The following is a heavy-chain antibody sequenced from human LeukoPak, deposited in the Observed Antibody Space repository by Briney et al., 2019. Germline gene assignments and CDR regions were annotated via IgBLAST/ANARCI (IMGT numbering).Heavy chain of an antibody. CDR2: ISAYNGNT. D-gene: IGHD1-26*01. V-gene: IGHV1-18*01. CDR3: ATSGGLIVGATTPRY. J-gene: IGHJ4*02. Sequence: ASVKVSCKASGYTFTSYGISWVRQAPGQGLEWMGWISAYNGNTNYAQKLQGRVTMTTDTSTDTAYMELSSLRSEDTAVYYCATSGGLIVGATTPRYWGQGTLVTVSS. CDR1: GYTFTSYG.